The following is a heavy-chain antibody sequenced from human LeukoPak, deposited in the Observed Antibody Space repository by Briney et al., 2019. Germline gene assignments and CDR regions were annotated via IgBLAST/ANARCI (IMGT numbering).Heavy chain of an antibody. Sequence: ASVKVSCKASGYTFTSYGISWVRQAPGQGLEWMGWISAYNDNTNYAQKLQGRVTMTTDTSTSTAYMELRSLRSDDTAVYYCARDRSPYYDFWSGYSGPYYGMDVWGQGTTVTVSS. CDR3: ARDRSPYYDFWSGYSGPYYGMDV. CDR1: GYTFTSYG. V-gene: IGHV1-18*01. CDR2: ISAYNDNT. J-gene: IGHJ6*02. D-gene: IGHD3-3*01.